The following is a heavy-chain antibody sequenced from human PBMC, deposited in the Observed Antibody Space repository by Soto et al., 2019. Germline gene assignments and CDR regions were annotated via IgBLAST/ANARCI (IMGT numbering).Heavy chain of an antibody. CDR1: GFTFSSYS. Sequence: GGSLRLSCAASGFTFSSYSMNWVRQAPGKGLEWVSSISSSSSYIYYADSVKGRFTISRDNAKNSLYLQMNSLRAEDTAVYYCARDPRDDFWSGYYTLFDYWGQGTLVTVSS. CDR3: ARDPRDDFWSGYYTLFDY. V-gene: IGHV3-21*01. D-gene: IGHD3-3*01. CDR2: ISSSSSYI. J-gene: IGHJ4*02.